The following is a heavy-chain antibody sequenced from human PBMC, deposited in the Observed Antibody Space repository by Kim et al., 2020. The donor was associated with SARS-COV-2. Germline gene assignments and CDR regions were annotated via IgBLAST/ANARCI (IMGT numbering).Heavy chain of an antibody. CDR3: ARGDWSLEY. CDR2: GST. Sequence: GSTNYHPSLKRRVTISVDTSKNQFSLKLSTVTAADTAVYYCARGDWSLEYWGQGTLVTVSS. J-gene: IGHJ4*02. D-gene: IGHD3-3*01. V-gene: IGHV4-59*09.